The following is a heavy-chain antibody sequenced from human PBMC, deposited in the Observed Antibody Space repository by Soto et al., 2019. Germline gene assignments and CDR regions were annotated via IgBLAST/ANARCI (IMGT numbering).Heavy chain of an antibody. CDR2: INPNSGGT. J-gene: IGHJ4*02. D-gene: IGHD2-15*01. CDR3: ARVARASSSGDSCYDY. CDR1: GYTFTGYY. Sequence: ASVKVSCKASGYTFTGYYMHWVRQAPGQGLEWMGWINPNSGGTNYAQKFQGRVTMTRDTSISTAYMELSRLRSDDTAVYYCARVARASSSGDSCYDYWGQGTLVTVSS. V-gene: IGHV1-2*02.